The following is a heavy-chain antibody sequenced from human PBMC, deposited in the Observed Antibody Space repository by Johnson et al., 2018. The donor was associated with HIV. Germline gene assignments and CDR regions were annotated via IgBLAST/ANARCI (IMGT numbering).Heavy chain of an antibody. CDR3: ARGISQPYYNFWSGYHYPDAFDI. D-gene: IGHD3-3*01. CDR2: IGTAGDT. Sequence: VQLVESGGGVVQPGRSLRLSCAASGFTFSSYAMHWVRQTPGKGLEWVSAIGTAGDTYYPGSVKGRFTISRENAKNSLYLQMNSLRAGDTAVYYCARGISQPYYNFWSGYHYPDAFDIWGQGTMVTVSS. J-gene: IGHJ3*02. CDR1: GFTFSSYA. V-gene: IGHV3-13*01.